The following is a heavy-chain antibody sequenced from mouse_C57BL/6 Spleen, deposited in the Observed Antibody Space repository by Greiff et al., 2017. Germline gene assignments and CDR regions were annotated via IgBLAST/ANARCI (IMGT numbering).Heavy chain of an antibody. Sequence: QVQLKQSGAELVRPGSSVKLSCKASGYTFTSYWMHWVKQRPIQGLEWIGNIDPSDSETHYNQKFKDKATLTVDKSSSTAYMQLSSLTSEDSAVYYCARDYGNYLIDVWGTGTTVTVSS. CDR2: IDPSDSET. CDR3: ARDYGNYLIDV. J-gene: IGHJ1*03. CDR1: GYTFTSYW. D-gene: IGHD2-1*01. V-gene: IGHV1-52*01.